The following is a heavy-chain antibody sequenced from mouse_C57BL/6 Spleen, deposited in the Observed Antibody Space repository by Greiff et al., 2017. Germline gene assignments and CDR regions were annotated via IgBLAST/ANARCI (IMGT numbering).Heavy chain of an antibody. D-gene: IGHD2-1*01. CDR3: ARNDGKGTWFAY. V-gene: IGHV2-2*01. CDR1: GFSLTSYG. Sequence: QVQLQQSGPGLVQPSQSLSITCTVSGFSLTSYGVHWVRQSPGKGLEWLGVIWSGGITDYNAAFISRLSISKDNSKSQVFFKMNSLQADDTAIYYCARNDGKGTWFAYWGQGTLVTVSA. J-gene: IGHJ3*01. CDR2: IWSGGIT.